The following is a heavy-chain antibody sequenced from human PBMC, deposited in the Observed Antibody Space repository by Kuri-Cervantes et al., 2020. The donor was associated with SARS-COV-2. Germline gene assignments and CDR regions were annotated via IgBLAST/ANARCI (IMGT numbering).Heavy chain of an antibody. CDR2: IRGGGSTI. V-gene: IGHV3-48*01. J-gene: IGHJ4*02. CDR3: ARDLAYAFDY. CDR1: GFTFSSFS. D-gene: IGHD3-16*01. Sequence: GESLKISCAASGFTFSSFSVNWVRQAPGKGLEWVSYIRGGGSTIFYADSVKGRFTISGDNAKSSIYLQMNSLRAEDTAVYYCARDLAYAFDYWGQGVLVTVSS.